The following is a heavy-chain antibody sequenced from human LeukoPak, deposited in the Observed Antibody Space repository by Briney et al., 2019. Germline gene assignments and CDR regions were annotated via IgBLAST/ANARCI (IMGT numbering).Heavy chain of an antibody. CDR1: GFTFSDHY. V-gene: IGHV3-11*04. D-gene: IGHD5-24*01. CDR2: FSCSGRSI. CDR3: ARGSSERWLHPDY. J-gene: IGHJ4*02. Sequence: GGSLRLSCAASGFTFSDHYMSWIRQAPGKGLEWVSYFSCSGRSIFYIDSVKGRFTISRNNTKNSLYLQINSLRADDTAVYYCARGSSERWLHPDYWGQGTLVTVSS.